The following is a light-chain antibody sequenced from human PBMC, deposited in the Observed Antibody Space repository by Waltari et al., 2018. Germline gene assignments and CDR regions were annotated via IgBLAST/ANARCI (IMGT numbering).Light chain of an antibody. CDR3: QTWGTGSWV. V-gene: IGLV4-69*01. CDR2: LNSDGSH. CDR1: SGHSSYA. J-gene: IGLJ3*02. Sequence: QLVLTQSPSASASLRASVKLTCTLSSGHSSYAIAWHQQQPEKGPRYLMKLNSDGSHSKGDGIPDRFSGSSSGAERYLTISSLQSEDEADYYCQTWGTGSWVFGGGTKLTVL.